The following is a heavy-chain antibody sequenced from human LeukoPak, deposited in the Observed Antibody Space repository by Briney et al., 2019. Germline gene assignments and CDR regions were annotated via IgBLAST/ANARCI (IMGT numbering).Heavy chain of an antibody. CDR1: GGTFSSYA. D-gene: IGHD2-21*02. Sequence: SVKVSCKASGGTFSSYAISWVRQAPGQGLEWMGGIIPIFGTANYAQKFQGRVTITTDESTSTAYMELSSLRSEDTAVYYCARDPLPHVVVTGIPPEDYYYYMDVWGKGTTVTVSS. CDR2: IIPIFGTA. J-gene: IGHJ6*03. CDR3: ARDPLPHVVVTGIPPEDYYYYMDV. V-gene: IGHV1-69*05.